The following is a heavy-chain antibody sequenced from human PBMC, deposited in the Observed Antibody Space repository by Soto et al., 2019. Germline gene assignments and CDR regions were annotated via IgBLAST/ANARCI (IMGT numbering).Heavy chain of an antibody. V-gene: IGHV3-23*01. CDR2: ISGSGGST. Sequence: EVQLLESGGGLVQPGGSLRLSCAASGFTFSSYAMSWVRQAPGKGLEWVLAISGSGGSTYYADSVKGRFTISRDHSKNTLYLQMNSLRAEDTAVYYCAKDEDCGYDSYYFDYWGQGTLVTVSS. J-gene: IGHJ4*02. CDR1: GFTFSSYA. CDR3: AKDEDCGYDSYYFDY. D-gene: IGHD5-12*01.